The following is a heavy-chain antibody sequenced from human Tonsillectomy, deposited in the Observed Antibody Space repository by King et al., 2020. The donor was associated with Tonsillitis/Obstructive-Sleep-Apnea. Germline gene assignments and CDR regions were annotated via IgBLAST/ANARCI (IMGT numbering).Heavy chain of an antibody. CDR3: ARDPLSITTFGAGWLDP. CDR2: IYSGGST. CDR1: GFTASSNY. D-gene: IGHD3-3*01. J-gene: IGHJ5*02. V-gene: IGHV3-66*01. Sequence: VQLVESGGGLVQPGGSLRLSCAASGFTASSNYMSWVRQAPGKGLEWGSIIYSGGSTYYAASVKGRFTISRDNSKNTLYLQMNSLRAEDTAVYYCARDPLSITTFGAGWLDPWGQGTLVTVSS.